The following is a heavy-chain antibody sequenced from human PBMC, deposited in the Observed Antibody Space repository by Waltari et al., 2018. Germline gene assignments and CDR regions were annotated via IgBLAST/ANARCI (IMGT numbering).Heavy chain of an antibody. D-gene: IGHD6-13*01. CDR1: VGTFSSYA. V-gene: IGHV1-69*12. CDR3: ASDPSIAANYYYGMDV. Sequence: QVQLVQSGAKLKKPGSSVKVSPATSVGTFSSYAFSWLRQAPGQGLEWMGGIIPIFGTATYAQKFQGRVTITADESTRTAYMELSSLRSEDTAVYYCASDPSIAANYYYGMDVWGQGTTVTVSS. J-gene: IGHJ6*02. CDR2: IIPIFGTA.